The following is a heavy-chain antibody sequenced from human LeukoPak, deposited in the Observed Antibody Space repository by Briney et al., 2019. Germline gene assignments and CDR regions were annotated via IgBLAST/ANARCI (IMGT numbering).Heavy chain of an antibody. D-gene: IGHD3-10*01. J-gene: IGHJ4*02. Sequence: PGGSLRLSCAASGFTFSNYWMSWVRQAPGNGLEWVANIKQDGSEKYYVDSVKGRFTISRDNAKNSLYLQMNSLRAEDTAVYYCARGIRGLLWFGESHWRVFDYWGQGTLVTVSS. CDR3: ARGIRGLLWFGESHWRVFDY. CDR1: GFTFSNYW. V-gene: IGHV3-7*01. CDR2: IKQDGSEK.